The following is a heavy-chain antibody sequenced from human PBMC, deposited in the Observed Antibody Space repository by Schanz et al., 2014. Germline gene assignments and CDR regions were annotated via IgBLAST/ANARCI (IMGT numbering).Heavy chain of an antibody. J-gene: IGHJ4*02. CDR2: ISSGGRNI. Sequence: VQLVESGGGVVQPGGSLRLSCATSGFTFITYTMNWVRQTPGKGLEWVSSISSGGRNISYADSLKGRFTISRDNAENTLYLQMNSLRVEDTAVYYCAMGGYQLHHWGQGTLVTVSS. CDR3: AMGGYQLHH. V-gene: IGHV3-21*01. D-gene: IGHD1-7*01. CDR1: GFTFITYT.